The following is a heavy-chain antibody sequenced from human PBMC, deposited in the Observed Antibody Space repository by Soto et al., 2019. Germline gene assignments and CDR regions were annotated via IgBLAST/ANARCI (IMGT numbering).Heavy chain of an antibody. CDR1: GITYSTYA. CDR2: INAGNGDT. J-gene: IGHJ4*02. CDR3: ARAISGYVT. D-gene: IGHD5-12*01. Sequence: VQLVQSGAEVKKPGASVMVSCKASGITYSTYAIHWVRQAPGQSLEWMGWINAGNGDTRYSEKLQGRVTLTRDTPASTAYMDLSSLRSEDTAIYYCARAISGYVTWGQGTLVTVSS. V-gene: IGHV1-3*01.